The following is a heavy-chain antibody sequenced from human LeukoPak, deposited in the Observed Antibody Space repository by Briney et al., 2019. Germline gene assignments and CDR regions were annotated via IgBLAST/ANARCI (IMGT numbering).Heavy chain of an antibody. CDR2: IDARSGIT. J-gene: IGHJ4*02. D-gene: IGHD1-26*01. V-gene: IGHV3-48*01. CDR3: ASFPWELRPT. CDR1: GFTFTIFG. Sequence: PGGSLRLSCAASGFTFTIFGLNWVRQAPGKGPEWVSYIDARSGITYYADSVQGRFTLSRDNARESVFLQMDSLRAEDTAVYYCASFPWELRPTWGQGTLVTVSS.